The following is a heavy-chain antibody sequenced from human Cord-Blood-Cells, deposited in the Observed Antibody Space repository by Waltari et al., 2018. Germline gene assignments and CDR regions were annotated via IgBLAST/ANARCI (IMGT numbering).Heavy chain of an antibody. CDR2: ISGSGGST. V-gene: IGHV3-23*01. CDR1: GFTFSSYA. D-gene: IGHD6-6*01. CDR3: AKDREYSSSSGVGAFDI. Sequence: EVQLLESGGGLVQPGGSLRLSCAASGFTFSSYAMSWVRQAPGKGLEWVSAISGSGGSTDYADSVKGRFTISRDNSKNTLYLQMNSLRAEDTAVYYCAKDREYSSSSGVGAFDIWGQGTMVTVSS. J-gene: IGHJ3*02.